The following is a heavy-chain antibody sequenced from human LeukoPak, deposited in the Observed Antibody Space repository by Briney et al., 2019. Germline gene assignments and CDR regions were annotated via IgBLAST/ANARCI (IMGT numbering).Heavy chain of an antibody. CDR1: GFTFSNYA. V-gene: IGHV3-23*01. CDR3: AKHVWTSVWFFDY. J-gene: IGHJ4*02. CDR2: ISGSGGQK. D-gene: IGHD6-19*01. Sequence: PGGSLRLSCAASGFTFSNYALSWVRQTPGEGLEWVSLISGSGGQKDYADSVKGRFTISRDSSGNTLNLQMDSLKAEDTAVYHCAKHVWTSVWFFDYWGQGTLVTVSS.